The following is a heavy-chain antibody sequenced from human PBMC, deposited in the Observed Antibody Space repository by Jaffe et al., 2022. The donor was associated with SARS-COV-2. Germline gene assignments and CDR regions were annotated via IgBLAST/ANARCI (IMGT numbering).Heavy chain of an antibody. D-gene: IGHD6-19*01. V-gene: IGHV3-30*18. CDR2: ISYDGSNK. CDR3: AKELTESYSSGWYSADAFDI. CDR1: GFTFSSYG. J-gene: IGHJ3*02. Sequence: QVQLVESGGGVVQPGRSLRLSCAASGFTFSSYGMHWVRQAPGKGLEWVAVISYDGSNKYYADSVKGRFTISRDNSKNTLYLQMNSLRAEDTAVYYCAKELTESYSSGWYSADAFDIWGQGTMVTVSS.